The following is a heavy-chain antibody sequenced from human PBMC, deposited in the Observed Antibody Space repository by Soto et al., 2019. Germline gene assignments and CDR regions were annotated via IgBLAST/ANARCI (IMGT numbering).Heavy chain of an antibody. D-gene: IGHD4-17*01. CDR1: GVSISSSSYY. J-gene: IGHJ5*02. V-gene: IGHV4-39*01. CDR3: ASPVAYGDYGRFDP. CDR2: IYYSGST. Sequence: LSLTCTVSGVSISSSSYYWGWIRQPPGKGLEWIGSIYYSGSTYYNPSLKGRVTISVDTSKNQFSLKLSSVTAADTSVYYCASPVAYGDYGRFDPWGQGTLVTVSS.